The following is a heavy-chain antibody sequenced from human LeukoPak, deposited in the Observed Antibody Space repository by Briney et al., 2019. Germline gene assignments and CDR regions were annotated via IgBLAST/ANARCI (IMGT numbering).Heavy chain of an antibody. CDR1: GFTFSDYY. Sequence: GGSLRLSCAASGFTFSDYYVSWIRQAPGKGLEWVSYISSSGSTIYYADSVKGRFTISRDNAKNSLYLQMNSLRAEDTAVYYCATCHQQPKRMPRDHWGQGTLVTVSS. CDR3: ATCHQQPKRMPRDH. CDR2: ISSSGSTI. V-gene: IGHV3-11*04. J-gene: IGHJ4*02. D-gene: IGHD6-13*01.